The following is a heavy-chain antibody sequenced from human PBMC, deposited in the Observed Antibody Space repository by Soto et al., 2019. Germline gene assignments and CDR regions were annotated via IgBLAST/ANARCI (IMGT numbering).Heavy chain of an antibody. CDR2: IWYDGSNK. V-gene: IGHV3-33*06. CDR3: AKDRPYYGSGSYYIDNYYMDV. Sequence: GGSQRLSCAASGFTFRSYGRHWVRQAPGKGLEWVAVIWYDGSNKYYADSVKGRFTISRDNPKNTLYLQMNSLRAEDTAVYYCAKDRPYYGSGSYYIDNYYMDVWGKGTTVTVSS. J-gene: IGHJ6*03. D-gene: IGHD3-10*01. CDR1: GFTFRSYG.